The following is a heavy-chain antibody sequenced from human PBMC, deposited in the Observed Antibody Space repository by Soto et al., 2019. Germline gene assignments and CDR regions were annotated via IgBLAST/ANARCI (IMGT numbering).Heavy chain of an antibody. CDR2: ISDGGDST. V-gene: IGHV3-23*01. D-gene: IGHD6-6*01. CDR1: GFTFSSYA. CDR3: ARDRRSSSLVYYYGMDV. J-gene: IGHJ6*02. Sequence: GGSLILSCAASGFTFSSYALTWVRQAPGKGLEWVSGISDGGDSTHYADSVKGRFTISRDNSKNTLYLQMNSLRAEDTAVYYCARDRRSSSLVYYYGMDVWGQGTTVTVSS.